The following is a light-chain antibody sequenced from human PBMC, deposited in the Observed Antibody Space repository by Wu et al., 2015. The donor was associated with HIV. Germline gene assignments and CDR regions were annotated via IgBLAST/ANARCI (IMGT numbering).Light chain of an antibody. CDR2: GAS. CDR1: QSVSSTY. Sequence: EIVLTQSPGTLSLSPGERATLSCRASQSVSSTYLAWYQQKPGQPPRLLIYGASRRATGIPDRFSGSGSGTDFSLTISRLEPEDFAVYYCQQYGSSPPATFGQGTKVEIK. CDR3: QQYGSSPPAT. J-gene: IGKJ1*01. V-gene: IGKV3-20*01.